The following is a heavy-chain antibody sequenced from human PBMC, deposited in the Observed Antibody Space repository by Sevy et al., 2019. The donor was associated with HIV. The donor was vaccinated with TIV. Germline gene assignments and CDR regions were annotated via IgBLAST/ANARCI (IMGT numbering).Heavy chain of an antibody. Sequence: SETLSLTCTVTGDSMNTYYWAWIQQPPGKSLEWVGYILYSGSTEYSPSLKSRVTMALDKSKNEVSLRLSSVTAADTAVYYCARLGAGDNWFDPWGQGRLVTVSS. D-gene: IGHD3-16*01. J-gene: IGHJ5*02. CDR3: ARLGAGDNWFDP. CDR1: GDSMNTYY. CDR2: ILYSGST. V-gene: IGHV4-59*01.